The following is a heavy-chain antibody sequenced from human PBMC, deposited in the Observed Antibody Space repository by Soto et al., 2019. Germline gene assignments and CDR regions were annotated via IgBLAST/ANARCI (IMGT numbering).Heavy chain of an antibody. J-gene: IGHJ4*02. CDR2: ISGGGGIT. Sequence: PGGSLRLSCAASGFTFSSYAMSWVRQAPEKGLEWVSSISGGGGITYYADSVKGRFTISRDNSKNTLYLQMNSLRAEDTAVYYCAKNGYYSDSSGYAYYFDYWGQGTLVTVSS. V-gene: IGHV3-23*01. CDR3: AKNGYYSDSSGYAYYFDY. D-gene: IGHD3-22*01. CDR1: GFTFSSYA.